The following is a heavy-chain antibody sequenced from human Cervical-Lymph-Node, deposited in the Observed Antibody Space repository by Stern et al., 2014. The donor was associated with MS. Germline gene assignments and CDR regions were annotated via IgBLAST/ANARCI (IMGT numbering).Heavy chain of an antibody. J-gene: IGHJ5*02. Sequence: VQLVQSGAEVKKPGASVKVSCKASGYTFTSLGISWVRQAPGQGLEWMGWISAYNGNTSYAQKLRGRVTLTTDAYTSTAYKELRSLTSDDTAAYYCASGSLEGFDPWGQGTLVTVSS. CDR2: ISAYNGNT. V-gene: IGHV1-18*01. CDR3: ASGSLEGFDP. CDR1: GYTFTSLG. D-gene: IGHD5-24*01.